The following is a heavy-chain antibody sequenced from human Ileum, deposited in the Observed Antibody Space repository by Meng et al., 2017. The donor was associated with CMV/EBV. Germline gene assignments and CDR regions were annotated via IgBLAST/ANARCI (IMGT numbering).Heavy chain of an antibody. CDR1: GFIFSDYW. Sequence: GGSLRLSCAASGFIFSDYWVHWVRQAPGEGLVWVARITVAGNKAPPTKYADFAQGRFIITRDDAKGTLYMQMSSLRAEDTAVYYCARSTSSGTDDWGWGQGTLVTVSS. J-gene: IGHJ4*02. CDR2: ITVAGNKAPPT. CDR3: ARSTSSGTDDWG. D-gene: IGHD7-27*01. V-gene: IGHV3-74*03.